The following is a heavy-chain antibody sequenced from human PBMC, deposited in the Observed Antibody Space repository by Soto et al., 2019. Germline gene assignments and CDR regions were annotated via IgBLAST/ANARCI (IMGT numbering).Heavy chain of an antibody. CDR1: GFTFDDYA. J-gene: IGHJ6*02. V-gene: IGHV3-9*01. Sequence: GGSLRLSCAASGFTFDDYAMHWVRQAPGKGLEWVSGISWNSGSIGYADTVKGRFTISRDNAKNSLYLQMNSLRAEDTAVYYCARAYTYYDFWSGYQPRPYYYYGVDVWGPGTTVTVS. CDR2: ISWNSGSI. CDR3: ARAYTYYDFWSGYQPRPYYYYGVDV. D-gene: IGHD3-3*01.